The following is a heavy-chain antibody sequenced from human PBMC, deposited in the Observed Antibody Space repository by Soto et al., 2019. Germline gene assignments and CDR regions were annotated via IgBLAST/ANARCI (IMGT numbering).Heavy chain of an antibody. D-gene: IGHD2-2*01. Sequence: GGSLRRSWAASGFTFSRYDMNWVRQAPVKGLEWVSSISTTSTYTHYADSLKGRFTISRDNAKKLLYLQMDSLRAEDTAVYYCARDDGLSSTNVKAFDIWGQGTKVTVSS. V-gene: IGHV3-21*01. CDR3: ARDDGLSSTNVKAFDI. CDR2: ISTTSTYT. J-gene: IGHJ3*02. CDR1: GFTFSRYD.